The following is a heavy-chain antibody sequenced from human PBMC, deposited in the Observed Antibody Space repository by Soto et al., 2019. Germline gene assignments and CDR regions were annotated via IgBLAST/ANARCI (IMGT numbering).Heavy chain of an antibody. CDR3: AKDLDGYNPYYLHF. Sequence: QVQLVQSGAEVKRPGSSVKVSCKASGGTFSSHAINWVRLAPGQGLEWMGGIIPFFKGTHYAQKFQGRVTITADDSTSTAYMDLSDLRSEDTAVYYCAKDLDGYNPYYLHFWGQGSLVTVSS. CDR2: IIPFFKGT. CDR1: GGTFSSHA. J-gene: IGHJ4*02. D-gene: IGHD1-1*01. V-gene: IGHV1-69*01.